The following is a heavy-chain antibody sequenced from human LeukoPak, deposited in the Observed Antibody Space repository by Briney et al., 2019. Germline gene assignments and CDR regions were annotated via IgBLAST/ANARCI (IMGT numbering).Heavy chain of an antibody. V-gene: IGHV3-7*01. Sequence: GGSLILSCAASGFTFSSYWMSWVRQAPGKGLEWVANIKPDENEKYYVDSVKGRFTISRDNAKNSLYLQMNSLRAEDTAVYYCARSPDGFDYWGQGALVTVSS. J-gene: IGHJ4*02. CDR1: GFTFSSYW. CDR3: ARSPDGFDY. D-gene: IGHD1-14*01. CDR2: IKPDENEK.